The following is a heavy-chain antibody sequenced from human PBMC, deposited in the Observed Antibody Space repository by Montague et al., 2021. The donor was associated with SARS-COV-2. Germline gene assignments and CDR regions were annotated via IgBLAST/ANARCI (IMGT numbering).Heavy chain of an antibody. J-gene: IGHJ4*02. CDR3: ARGLAELRYFDWYHYYFDY. CDR2: IYYSGST. D-gene: IGHD3-9*01. CDR1: GGSISSSSYY. V-gene: IGHV4-39*07. Sequence: SETLSLTCTVSGGSISSSSYYWGWIRQPPGKGLEWIGSIYYSGSTYYNPSLKSRVTISVDTSKNQFSLKLSSVTAADTAVYYCARGLAELRYFDWYHYYFDYWGQGTLVTVSS.